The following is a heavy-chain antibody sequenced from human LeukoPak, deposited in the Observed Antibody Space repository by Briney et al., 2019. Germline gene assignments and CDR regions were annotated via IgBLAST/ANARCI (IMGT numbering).Heavy chain of an antibody. D-gene: IGHD2-21*01. CDR3: AKRPSAYCFEGGCYFNY. CDR1: GFSFSSYA. CDR2: ISGSGANT. Sequence: GGSLRLSCAASGFSFSSYAMSWVRQAPGRGLEWVSAISGSGANTYYADSVQGRFTISRDNTKDTLCLQMNTLRAEDTAVYYCAKRPSAYCFEGGCYFNYWGQGTLVIVSS. J-gene: IGHJ4*02. V-gene: IGHV3-23*01.